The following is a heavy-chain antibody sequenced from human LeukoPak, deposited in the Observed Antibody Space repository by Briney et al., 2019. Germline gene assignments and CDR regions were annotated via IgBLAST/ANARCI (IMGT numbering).Heavy chain of an antibody. J-gene: IGHJ5*02. V-gene: IGHV4-59*01. D-gene: IGHD3-10*01. CDR2: IYYSGST. Sequence: PSETLSLTCTVSGGSISSYYWSWLRQPPGKGLEWIGHIYYSGSTNYNPSLKSRVTISVDTSKNQFSLKLSSVTAADTAVYYCARDRRGFGELLWDNWFDPWGQGTLVTVSS. CDR3: ARDRRGFGELLWDNWFDP. CDR1: GGSISSYY.